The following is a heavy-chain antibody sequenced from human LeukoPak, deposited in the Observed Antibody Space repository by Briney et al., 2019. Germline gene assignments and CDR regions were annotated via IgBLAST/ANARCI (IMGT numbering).Heavy chain of an antibody. CDR1: GGSISSYY. CDR3: ARHIEEWSSSGWPYYFDY. D-gene: IGHD6-19*01. J-gene: IGHJ4*02. Sequence: PSETLSLTCTVSGGSISSYYWSWIRQPPGKGLEWLGYIYYSGSTNYNPSLKSRVTISVDTSKNQFSLKLSSVTAADTAVYYCARHIEEWSSSGWPYYFDYWGQGTLVTVSS. CDR2: IYYSGST. V-gene: IGHV4-59*08.